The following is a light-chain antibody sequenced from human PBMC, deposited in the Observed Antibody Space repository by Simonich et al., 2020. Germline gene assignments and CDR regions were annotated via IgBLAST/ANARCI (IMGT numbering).Light chain of an antibody. J-gene: IGLJ3*02. CDR3: QSYDSSGWV. Sequence: NFMLTQPHSVSESPGKTVTISCTRSSGSIASNYVQWYQQRPGSAPTTVIYEDNPRPSGVPDRFSGSIDSSSSSASLTISGLKTEDEADYYCQSYDSSGWVFGGGTKLTVL. CDR1: SGSIASNY. CDR2: EDN. V-gene: IGLV6-57*03.